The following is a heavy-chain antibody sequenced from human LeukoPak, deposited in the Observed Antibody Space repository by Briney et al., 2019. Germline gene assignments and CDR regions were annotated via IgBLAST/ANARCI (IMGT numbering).Heavy chain of an antibody. J-gene: IGHJ4*02. Sequence: AGGSLRLSCAASGFTFSSYSMNWVRQAPGKGLEWVANIKQDGSEKYYVDSVKGRFTISRDNAKNSLYLQMNSLRAEDTAVYYCARGVNGYNYYFDYWGQGTLVTVSS. CDR3: ARGVNGYNYYFDY. CDR2: IKQDGSEK. V-gene: IGHV3-7*01. CDR1: GFTFSSYS. D-gene: IGHD5-24*01.